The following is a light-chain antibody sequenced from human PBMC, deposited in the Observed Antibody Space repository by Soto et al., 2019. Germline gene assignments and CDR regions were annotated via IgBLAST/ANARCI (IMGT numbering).Light chain of an antibody. Sequence: QSVLTQPRSVSGSPGQSVTISCTGTSSDVDGYNYVSWYQQHPGKAPKLMIYDVSERPSGVPDRFSGSKSGNTASLTISGLQAEDDADYYCCSYAGSYTSYVFGTGTKVTVL. CDR2: DVS. J-gene: IGLJ1*01. V-gene: IGLV2-11*01. CDR1: SSDVDGYNY. CDR3: CSYAGSYTSYV.